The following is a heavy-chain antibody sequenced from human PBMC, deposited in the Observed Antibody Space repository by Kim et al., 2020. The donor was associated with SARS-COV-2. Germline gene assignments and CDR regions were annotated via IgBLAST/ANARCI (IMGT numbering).Heavy chain of an antibody. CDR1: GFTFSSYA. D-gene: IGHD1-1*01. J-gene: IGHJ3*02. Sequence: GGSLRLSCAASGFTFSSYAMSWVRQAPGKGLEWVSAISGSGGSTYYADSVKGRFTISRDNSKNTLYLQMNSLRAEDTAVYYCAKDSFRYNWNDLAAFDIWGQGTMVTVSS. CDR3: AKDSFRYNWNDLAAFDI. V-gene: IGHV3-23*01. CDR2: ISGSGGST.